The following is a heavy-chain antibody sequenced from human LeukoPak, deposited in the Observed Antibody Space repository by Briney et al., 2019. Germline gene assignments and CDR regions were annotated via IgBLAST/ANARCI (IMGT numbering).Heavy chain of an antibody. D-gene: IGHD3-10*01. J-gene: IGHJ5*02. V-gene: IGHV4-59*12. CDR2: IYYSGST. CDR1: GGSISSYY. Sequence: PSETLSLTCTVSGGSISSYYWSWIRQPPGKGLEWIGYIYYSGSTNYNPSLKSRVTISVDTSKNQFSLKLSSVTAADTAVYYCARSVPKVTMVRGVARNWFDPWGQGTLVTVSS. CDR3: ARSVPKVTMVRGVARNWFDP.